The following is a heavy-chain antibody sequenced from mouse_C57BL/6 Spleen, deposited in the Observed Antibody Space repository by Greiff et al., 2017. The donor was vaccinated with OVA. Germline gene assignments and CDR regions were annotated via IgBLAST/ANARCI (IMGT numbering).Heavy chain of an antibody. V-gene: IGHV1-69*01. CDR2: IDPSDSYT. Sequence: QVQLQQPGAELVMPGASVKLSCKASGYTFTSYWMHWVKQRPGQGLEWIGEIDPSDSYTNYNQKFKGKSTLTVDKSSSTAYMQLSSLTSEDSAVYYCATQLRHYYAMDYWGQGTSVTVSS. D-gene: IGHD3-2*02. J-gene: IGHJ4*01. CDR1: GYTFTSYW. CDR3: ATQLRHYYAMDY.